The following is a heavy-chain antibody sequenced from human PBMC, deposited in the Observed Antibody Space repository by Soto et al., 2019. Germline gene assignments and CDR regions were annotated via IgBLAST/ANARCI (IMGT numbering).Heavy chain of an antibody. CDR3: ARQYGGSYADY. D-gene: IGHD1-26*01. CDR1: GGSISSYY. V-gene: IGHV4-59*08. Sequence: PSETLSLTCTVSGGSISSYYWSWIRQPPGKGLEWIGYISYSGSTNYNPSLKSRVTISVDTSKNQFSLKLSSVTAADTAVYYCARQYGGSYADYWGQGTLVTVS. CDR2: ISYSGST. J-gene: IGHJ4*02.